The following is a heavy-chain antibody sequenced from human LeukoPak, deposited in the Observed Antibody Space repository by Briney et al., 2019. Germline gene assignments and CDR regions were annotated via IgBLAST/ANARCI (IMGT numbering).Heavy chain of an antibody. Sequence: GASVKVSCKASGYTFTSYDINWVRQATGQGLEWMGWMNPNSGNTGYAQKFQGRVTMTRNTSISTAYMELSSLRSEDTAVYYCARLNYYDSSGYYTVDAFDIWGQGTMVTVSS. D-gene: IGHD3-22*01. CDR1: GYTFTSYD. CDR3: ARLNYYDSSGYYTVDAFDI. V-gene: IGHV1-8*01. J-gene: IGHJ3*02. CDR2: MNPNSGNT.